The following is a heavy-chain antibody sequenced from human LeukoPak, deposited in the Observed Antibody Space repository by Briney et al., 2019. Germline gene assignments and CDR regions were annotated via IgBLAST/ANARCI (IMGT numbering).Heavy chain of an antibody. V-gene: IGHV4-39*01. D-gene: IGHD1-26*01. CDR2: IHSSGST. J-gene: IGHJ6*02. Sequence: SETLSLTCTVSGDSINSASYYWGWIRQSPAKGLERVVIIHSSGSTYYNPSLKSRVTISVDTSKNQFSLKLSSVTAADTAVYYCATLSLLFYGMDVWGQGTTVTVSS. CDR3: ATLSLLFYGMDV. CDR1: GDSINSASYY.